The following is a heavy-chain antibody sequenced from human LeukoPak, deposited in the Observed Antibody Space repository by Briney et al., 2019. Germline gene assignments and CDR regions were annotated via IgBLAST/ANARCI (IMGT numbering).Heavy chain of an antibody. CDR3: AGDPGSGWYEGHFDY. J-gene: IGHJ4*02. V-gene: IGHV7-4-1*02. CDR2: INTNTGNP. CDR1: GYTFTSYA. Sequence: ASVKVSCKASGYTFTSYAMNWVRQAPGQGLEWMGWINTNTGNPTYAQGFTGRFVFSLDTSVSTAYLQISSLKAEDTAVYYCAGDPGSGWYEGHFDYWGQGTLVTVSS. D-gene: IGHD6-19*01.